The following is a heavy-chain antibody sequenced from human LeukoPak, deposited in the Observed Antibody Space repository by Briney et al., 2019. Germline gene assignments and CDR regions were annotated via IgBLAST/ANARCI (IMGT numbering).Heavy chain of an antibody. CDR2: IYPGDSEA. CDR3: ARCKAVAGTINAFDF. J-gene: IGHJ3*01. Sequence: GESLQISCKSSGYNFTSYWIGWVRQMPGKDLEWMGIIYPGDSEARYSPSFRGQVTISADKSINTAYLQWSSLKASDTAMYYCARCKAVAGTINAFDFWGQGTLVTVSS. CDR1: GYNFTSYW. D-gene: IGHD6-19*01. V-gene: IGHV5-51*01.